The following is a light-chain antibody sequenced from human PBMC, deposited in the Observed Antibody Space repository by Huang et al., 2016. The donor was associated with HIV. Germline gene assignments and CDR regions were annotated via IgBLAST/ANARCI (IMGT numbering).Light chain of an antibody. CDR2: RAS. V-gene: IGKV1-5*03. J-gene: IGKJ2*01. CDR3: QQYNTYLYT. Sequence: DIQMTQSPSTLSASVGDRVTITCRASQNINTWLAWYQQKPWKAPDLLIYRASSLQVGVPSRFTGSVSGTEFTLTITSLQPDDLGTYYCQQYNTYLYTFGQGTKLEI. CDR1: QNINTW.